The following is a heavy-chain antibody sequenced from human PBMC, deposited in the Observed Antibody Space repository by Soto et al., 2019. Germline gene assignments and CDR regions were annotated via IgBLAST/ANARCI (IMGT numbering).Heavy chain of an antibody. CDR3: ARDFPYYYDSSGYLHFDY. D-gene: IGHD3-22*01. J-gene: IGHJ4*02. CDR1: GYTFTSYG. CDR2: ISAYNGNT. V-gene: IGHV1-18*04. Sequence: QVQLVQSGAEVKKPGASVKVSCKASGYTFTSYGISWVRQAPGQGPEWMGWISAYNGNTNYAQKLQGRVTMTTDTSTSTAYMELRSLRSDDTAVYYCARDFPYYYDSSGYLHFDYWGQGTLVTVSS.